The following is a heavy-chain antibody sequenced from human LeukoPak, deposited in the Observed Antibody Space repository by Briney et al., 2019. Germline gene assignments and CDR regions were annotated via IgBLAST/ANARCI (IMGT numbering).Heavy chain of an antibody. J-gene: IGHJ4*02. D-gene: IGHD1-26*01. V-gene: IGHV1-2*02. CDR1: GYTFTGYY. Sequence: ASVKVSCKASGYTFTGYYMHWVRQAPGQGLEWMGWINPNGGGTNYAQKFQGRVTITRDTSISTAYMELSRLRSDDTAVYYCARGSYSGSLCPFDYWGQGTLVTVSS. CDR2: INPNGGGT. CDR3: ARGSYSGSLCPFDY.